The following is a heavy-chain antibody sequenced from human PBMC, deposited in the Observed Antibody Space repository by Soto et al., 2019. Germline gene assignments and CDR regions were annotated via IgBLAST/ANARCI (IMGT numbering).Heavy chain of an antibody. D-gene: IGHD2-15*01. CDR3: ARDGAYCSGGSCYILYYYYGMDV. CDR1: GYTFTGYY. Sequence: ASVKVSCKASGYTFTGYYMHWVRQAPGQGLEWMGWINPNSGGTNYAQKFQGWVTMTRDTSISTAYIELSRLRSDDTAVYYCARDGAYCSGGSCYILYYYYGMDVWGQGTTVTVSS. CDR2: INPNSGGT. V-gene: IGHV1-2*04. J-gene: IGHJ6*02.